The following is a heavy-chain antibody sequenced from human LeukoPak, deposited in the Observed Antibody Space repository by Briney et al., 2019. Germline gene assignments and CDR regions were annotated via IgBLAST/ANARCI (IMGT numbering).Heavy chain of an antibody. CDR3: AKESGNSGTWPQNYFDY. J-gene: IGHJ4*02. CDR1: GFTFSSYA. Sequence: PGGSLRLSCTASGFTFSSYAMTWVRQAPGQGLEWVSSIGGNGHGTYYADSVRGRFSISRDNSENTLFLQMNSLRAEDTALYYCAKESGNSGTWPQNYFDYWAREAWSPSPQ. CDR2: IGGNGHGT. V-gene: IGHV3-23*01. D-gene: IGHD1-1*01.